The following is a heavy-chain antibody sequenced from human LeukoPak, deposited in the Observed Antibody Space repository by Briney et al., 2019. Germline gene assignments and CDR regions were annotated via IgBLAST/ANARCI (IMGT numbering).Heavy chain of an antibody. Sequence: GSLRLSCAASGFTLADYGMSWVRQAPGKGLEWVGGSNSNVGRTGYADSVKGRITISSDNAKNSLYLQMNSQRAEDTALYHCAREGIAAAGKTPNPYYYYYMDVWGKGATVTVSS. V-gene: IGHV3-20*01. D-gene: IGHD6-13*01. CDR2: SNSNVGRT. J-gene: IGHJ6*03. CDR1: GFTLADYG. CDR3: AREGIAAAGKTPNPYYYYYMDV.